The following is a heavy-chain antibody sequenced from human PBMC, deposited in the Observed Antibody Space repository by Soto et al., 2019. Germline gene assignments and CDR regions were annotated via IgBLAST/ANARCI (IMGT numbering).Heavy chain of an antibody. CDR1: GFTVSISY. CDR3: ARRKFCSSTTCFDY. Sequence: GGSLRLSCAASGFTVSISYMSWVRHVPGKGLEWVSIIYSGGETYYADSAKGSFTISRDISKNTLHLQMSSLRAEDTAVYYCARRKFCSSTTCFDYWGRGTLVTVSS. CDR2: IYSGGET. J-gene: IGHJ4*02. D-gene: IGHD2-2*01. V-gene: IGHV3-66*01.